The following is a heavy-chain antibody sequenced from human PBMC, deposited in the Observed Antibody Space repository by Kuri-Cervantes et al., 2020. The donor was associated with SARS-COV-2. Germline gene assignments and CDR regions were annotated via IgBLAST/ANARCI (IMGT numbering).Heavy chain of an antibody. CDR1: GGSFSGYY. J-gene: IGHJ2*01. CDR2: INHSGST. D-gene: IGHD6-13*01. Sequence: SETLSLTCAVYGGSFSGYYWSWIRQPPGKGLEWIGEINHSGSTNYNPSLKSRVTISVDTSKNQFSLKLSSVTAADTAVYYCARYSSSWYGWYFDLWGRGTLVTVSS. V-gene: IGHV4-34*01. CDR3: ARYSSSWYGWYFDL.